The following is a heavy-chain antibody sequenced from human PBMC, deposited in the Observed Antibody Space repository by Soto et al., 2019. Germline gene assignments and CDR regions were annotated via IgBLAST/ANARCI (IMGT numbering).Heavy chain of an antibody. CDR3: AVVVTAIGDDAFDI. J-gene: IGHJ3*02. CDR2: IIPIFGTA. CDR1: GGTFSSYA. Sequence: GASVKVSCKASGGTFSSYAISWVRQAPGQGLEWMGGIIPIFGTANYAQKFQGRVTITADESTSTAYMELSSLRSEDTAVYYCAVVVTAIGDDAFDIWGQGTMVTVSS. D-gene: IGHD2-21*02. V-gene: IGHV1-69*13.